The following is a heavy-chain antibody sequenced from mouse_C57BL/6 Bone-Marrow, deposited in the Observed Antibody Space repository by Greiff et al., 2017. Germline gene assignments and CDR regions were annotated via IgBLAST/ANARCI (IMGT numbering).Heavy chain of an antibody. J-gene: IGHJ2*01. CDR1: GFTFSDFY. D-gene: IGHD2-1*01. Sequence: EVKLMESGGGLVQSGRSLRLSCATSGFTFSDFYMEWVRQAPGKGLEWIAASRNKANDYTTEYSASVKGRFIVSRDTSQSILYLQMNALRAEDTAIYYCARDRDGIFDYWGKGTTLTVSS. CDR2: SRNKANDYTT. V-gene: IGHV7-1*01. CDR3: ARDRDGIFDY.